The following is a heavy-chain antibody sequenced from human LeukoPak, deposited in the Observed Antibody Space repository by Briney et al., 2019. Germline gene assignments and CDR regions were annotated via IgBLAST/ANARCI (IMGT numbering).Heavy chain of an antibody. V-gene: IGHV3-48*03. J-gene: IGHJ6*03. Sequence: GGSLRLSCAASGFTFSSYEMNWVRQAPGKGLEWVSYISSSGGTIYYADSVKGRFTISRDNAKNSLYLQMYSLRAEDTAVYYCARAPRSYYMDVWGKGTTVTVSS. CDR3: ARAPRSYYMDV. CDR1: GFTFSSYE. CDR2: ISSSGGTI.